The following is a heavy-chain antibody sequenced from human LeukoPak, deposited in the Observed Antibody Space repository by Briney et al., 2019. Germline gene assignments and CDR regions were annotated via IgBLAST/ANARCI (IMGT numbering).Heavy chain of an antibody. CDR1: GGTFSSYA. CDR3: SRDQQKTTGTTSWFDP. J-gene: IGHJ5*02. D-gene: IGHD1-1*01. Sequence: SVKVSCKASGGTFSSYAISWVRQAPGQGLEWMGGIIPIFGTANYAQKFQGRVTITTDESTSTAYMELSSLRSEDTAVYYCSRDQQKTTGTTSWFDPWGQGILVIVSS. CDR2: IIPIFGTA. V-gene: IGHV1-69*05.